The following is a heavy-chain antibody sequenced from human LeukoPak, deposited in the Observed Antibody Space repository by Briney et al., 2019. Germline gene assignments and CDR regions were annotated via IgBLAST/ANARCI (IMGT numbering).Heavy chain of an antibody. CDR1: GFTFSNYN. CDR2: ISRSSSSI. Sequence: PGGSLRLSCAASGFTFSNYNMNWVRQAPGKGLEWVSSISRSSSSIYYADSVKGRFTISRDNAKNSLYLQMNSLRAEDTAVYYCARGTGRFMLDIWGQGTMVTVSS. D-gene: IGHD3-3*01. J-gene: IGHJ3*02. V-gene: IGHV3-21*01. CDR3: ARGTGRFMLDI.